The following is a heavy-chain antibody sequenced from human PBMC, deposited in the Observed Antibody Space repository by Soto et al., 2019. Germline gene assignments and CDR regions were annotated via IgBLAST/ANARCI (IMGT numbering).Heavy chain of an antibody. CDR1: GGTFSSYT. V-gene: IGHV1-69*08. D-gene: IGHD6-13*01. CDR3: AGDVPSIAADGTLDY. Sequence: QVQLVQSGAEVKKPGSSVKVSCKASGGTFSSYTISWVRQAPGQGLEWMGRIIPILGIANYAQKFQGRVTITADKSTSTAYMELSSLRSEDTAVYYCAGDVPSIAADGTLDYWGQGTLVTVSS. J-gene: IGHJ4*02. CDR2: IIPILGIA.